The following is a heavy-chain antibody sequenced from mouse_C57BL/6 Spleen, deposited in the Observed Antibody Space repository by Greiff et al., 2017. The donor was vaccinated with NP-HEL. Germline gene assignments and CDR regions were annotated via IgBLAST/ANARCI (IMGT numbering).Heavy chain of an antibody. CDR2: IRSKSNNYAT. V-gene: IGHV10-1*01. Sequence: GGGLVQPKGSLKLSCAASGFSFNTYAMNWVRQAPGKGLEWVARIRSKSNNYATYYADSVKDRFTISRDDSESMLYLQMNNLKTEDTAMYYCVRQPSPYWYFDVWGTGTTVTVSS. CDR3: VRQPSPYWYFDV. CDR1: GFSFNTYA. J-gene: IGHJ1*03.